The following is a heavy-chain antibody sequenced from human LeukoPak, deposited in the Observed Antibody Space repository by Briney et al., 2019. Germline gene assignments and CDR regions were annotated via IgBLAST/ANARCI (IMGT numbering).Heavy chain of an antibody. CDR3: VRAGSGCYD. J-gene: IGHJ4*02. Sequence: PGGSLRLSCAASGFTFSDHYMDWVRQAPGKGLEWVGRTRNKANSYTTEYAASVKGRFSISRDDSKNSLYLQMNSLKSEDTAVYYCVRAGSGCYDWGQGTLVTVSS. CDR1: GFTFSDHY. D-gene: IGHD6-19*01. CDR2: TRNKANSYTT. V-gene: IGHV3-72*01.